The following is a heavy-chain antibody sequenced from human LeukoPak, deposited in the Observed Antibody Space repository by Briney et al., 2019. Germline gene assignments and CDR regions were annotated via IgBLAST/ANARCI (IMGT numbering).Heavy chain of an antibody. D-gene: IGHD3-16*02. J-gene: IGHJ4*02. CDR2: ISGSGGST. V-gene: IGHV3-23*01. CDR1: GFTFSSYA. Sequence: GGSLRLSCAASGFTFSSYAMSWVRQAPGKGLGWVSAISGSGGSTHYADSVKGRFTISRDNSKNTLYLQMNSLRAEDTAVYYCAKRLRLGELSSHVIGGQGTLVTVSS. CDR3: AKRLRLGELSSHVI.